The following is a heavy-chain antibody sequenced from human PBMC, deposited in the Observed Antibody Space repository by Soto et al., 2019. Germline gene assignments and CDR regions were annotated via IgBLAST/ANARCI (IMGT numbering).Heavy chain of an antibody. CDR2: ISSSSSTI. J-gene: IGHJ4*02. Sequence: EVQLVESGGGLVQPGGSLRLSCAASGFTFSSYSMNWVRQAPGKGLEWVSYISSSSSTIYYADSVKGRFTISRDNAKNSLYLQMNSLRDEDTAVYYCARESYCGGDCYPYYFDYWGQGTLVTVSP. V-gene: IGHV3-48*02. CDR1: GFTFSSYS. D-gene: IGHD2-21*02. CDR3: ARESYCGGDCYPYYFDY.